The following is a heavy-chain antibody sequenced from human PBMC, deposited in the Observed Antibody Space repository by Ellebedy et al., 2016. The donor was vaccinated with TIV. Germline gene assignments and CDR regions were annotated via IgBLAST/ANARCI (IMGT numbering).Heavy chain of an antibody. V-gene: IGHV4-59*08. J-gene: IGHJ2*01. CDR3: ARKGEGGSYYWYFDL. D-gene: IGHD1-26*01. CDR2: IYYSGST. Sequence: MPSETLSLTCTVSGGSISSYYWSWIRQPPGKGLEWIGYIYYSGSTYYNPSLKSRVTISVDTSKNQFSLKLSSVTAADTAVYYWARKGEGGSYYWYFDLWGRGTLVTVSS. CDR1: GGSISSYY.